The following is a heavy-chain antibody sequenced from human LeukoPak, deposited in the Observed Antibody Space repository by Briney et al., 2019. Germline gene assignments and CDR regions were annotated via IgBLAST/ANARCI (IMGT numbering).Heavy chain of an antibody. CDR2: IYYSGST. CDR3: AITGRAVAGYYFDY. J-gene: IGHJ4*02. V-gene: IGHV4-39*01. D-gene: IGHD6-19*01. Sequence: PSETLSLTCTVSGGSISSSSYYWGWIRQPPGKGLEWIGSIYYSGSTYYNPSLKSRVTISVDTSKNQFSLKLSSVTAADTAVYYCAITGRAVAGYYFDYWGQGTLVTVSS. CDR1: GGSISSSSYY.